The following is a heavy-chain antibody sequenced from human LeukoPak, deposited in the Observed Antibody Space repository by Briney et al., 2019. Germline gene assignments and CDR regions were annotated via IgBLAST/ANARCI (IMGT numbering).Heavy chain of an antibody. D-gene: IGHD4-11*01. CDR2: IYHSGST. Sequence: SEALSLTCTVSGGSISSGGYYWSWIRQPPGKGLEWIGYIYHSGSTYYNPSLKSRVTISVDRSKNQFSLKLSSVTAADTAVYYCASFKSKYYYYMDVWGKGTTVTVSS. CDR1: GGSISSGGYY. CDR3: ASFKSKYYYYMDV. J-gene: IGHJ6*03. V-gene: IGHV4-30-2*01.